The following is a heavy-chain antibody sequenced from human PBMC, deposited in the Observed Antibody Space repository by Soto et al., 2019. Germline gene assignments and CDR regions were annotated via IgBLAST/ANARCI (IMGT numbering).Heavy chain of an antibody. J-gene: IGHJ4*02. CDR1: GGSISSYY. D-gene: IGHD3-22*01. V-gene: IGHV4-59*01. CDR3: ARAVYPEYYYDSSGYYFDY. Sequence: SETLSLTCTVSGGSISSYYWSWIRQPPGKGLEWIGYIYYSGSTNYNPSLKSRVTISVDTSKNQFSLKLSSVTAVDTAVYYCARAVYPEYYYDSSGYYFDYWGQGTLVTVSS. CDR2: IYYSGST.